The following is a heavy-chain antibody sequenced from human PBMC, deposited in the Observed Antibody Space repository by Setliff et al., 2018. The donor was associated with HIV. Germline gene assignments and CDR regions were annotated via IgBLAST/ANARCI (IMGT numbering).Heavy chain of an antibody. CDR1: GYTFTNYW. D-gene: IGHD6-19*01. J-gene: IGHJ6*03. Sequence: GESLKISCEASGYTFTNYWIGWVRQMPGKGLEWMGIIYPGDSDIIYSPSFQGQVTISADKSITTAYLQWSSLKASDTAIYYCVRHRSALAGTRIGYCYYMDVWGKGTTVTVSS. CDR3: VRHRSALAGTRIGYCYYMDV. CDR2: IYPGDSDI. V-gene: IGHV5-51*01.